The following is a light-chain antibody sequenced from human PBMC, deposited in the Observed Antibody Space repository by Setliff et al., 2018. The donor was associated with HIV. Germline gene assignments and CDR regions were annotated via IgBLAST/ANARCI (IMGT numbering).Light chain of an antibody. CDR3: SSYTSRNTLV. J-gene: IGLJ1*01. CDR2: EVS. V-gene: IGLV2-14*01. Sequence: QSALTQPASVSGSPGQSITMSCTGTSSDVGGYNYVSWYQHHPGKAPKLMIYEVSNRPSGISNRFSGSKSGNTASLTISGLQAEDEADYYCSSYTSRNTLVFGTGTKVTVL. CDR1: SSDVGGYNY.